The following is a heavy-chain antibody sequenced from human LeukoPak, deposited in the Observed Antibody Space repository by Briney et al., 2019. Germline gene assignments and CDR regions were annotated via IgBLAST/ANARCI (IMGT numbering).Heavy chain of an antibody. J-gene: IGHJ4*02. Sequence: GGSLRLSCAASGFTFSSYSMNWVRQAPGKGLEWVSGISASGGTTYYADSVRGRFTISRDNSKNQLYLQMNSLRAEDTAVYYCAKDRLVVAYFDSWGQGTPVTVSS. CDR3: AKDRLVVAYFDS. CDR1: GFTFSSYS. CDR2: ISASGGTT. D-gene: IGHD2-15*01. V-gene: IGHV3-23*01.